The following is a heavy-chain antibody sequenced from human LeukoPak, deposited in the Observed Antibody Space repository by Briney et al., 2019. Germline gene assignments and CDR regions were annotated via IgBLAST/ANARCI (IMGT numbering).Heavy chain of an antibody. J-gene: IGHJ4*02. CDR3: ARHPKKYYYDSSGYDKEFDY. CDR1: GFSFSSYW. V-gene: IGHV3-7*01. CDR2: INQDASEK. D-gene: IGHD3-22*01. Sequence: GGSLRLSCAASGFSFSSYWMSWVRQAPGMGLEWVATINQDASEKFYVDSVKGRFTISRDNAKNSLYLQMNSLRAEDTAVYYCARHPKKYYYDSSGYDKEFDYWGQGTLVTVSS.